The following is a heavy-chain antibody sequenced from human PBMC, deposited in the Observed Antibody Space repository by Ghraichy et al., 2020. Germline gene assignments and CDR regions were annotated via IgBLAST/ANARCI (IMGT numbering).Heavy chain of an antibody. CDR3: ARQVYINDEYFDAFDI. D-gene: IGHD2/OR15-2a*01. Sequence: SETLSLTCAVSGGSLSPYYWSWIRQSPGKGLQWIGKINHRGRIRYSSSLKSRVAMSVDTSQNQVSLRLRSVTAADTAVYYCARQVYINDEYFDAFDIWGQGTLATVSS. J-gene: IGHJ3*02. CDR2: INHRGRI. CDR1: GGSLSPYY. V-gene: IGHV4-34*01.